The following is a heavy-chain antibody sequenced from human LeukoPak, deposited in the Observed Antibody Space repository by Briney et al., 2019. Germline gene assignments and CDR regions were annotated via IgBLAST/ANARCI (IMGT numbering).Heavy chain of an antibody. J-gene: IGHJ3*02. D-gene: IGHD3-10*01. CDR2: INHSGST. CDR3: ARDRGYLDGFDI. CDR1: GGSFSGYY. Sequence: SETLSLTCAVYGGSFSGYYWSWIRQPPVKGPEWIGEINHSGSTNYNPSLKSRVTISVDTSKNQFSLKLSSVTASDTAVYYCARDRGYLDGFDIWGQGTMVTVSS. V-gene: IGHV4-34*01.